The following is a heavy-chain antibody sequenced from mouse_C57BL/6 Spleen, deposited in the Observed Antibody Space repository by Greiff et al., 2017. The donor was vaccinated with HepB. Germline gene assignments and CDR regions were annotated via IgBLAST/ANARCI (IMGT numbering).Heavy chain of an antibody. V-gene: IGHV1-55*01. Sequence: VQLQQPGAELVKPGASVKMSCKASGYTFTSSWITWVKQRPGQGLEWIGDIYPGSGSTNYNEKFKSKATLTVDTSASPAYMQLSSLTSEDSAVYYCAREVLPFDYWGQGTTLTVSS. CDR3: AREVLPFDY. D-gene: IGHD5-5*01. CDR1: GYTFTSSW. CDR2: IYPGSGST. J-gene: IGHJ2*01.